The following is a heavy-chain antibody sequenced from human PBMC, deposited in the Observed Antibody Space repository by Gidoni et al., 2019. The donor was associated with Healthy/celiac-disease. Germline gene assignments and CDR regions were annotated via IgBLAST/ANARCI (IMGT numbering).Heavy chain of an antibody. CDR2: INHSGST. D-gene: IGHD3-16*02. Sequence: QVQLQQWGAGMLKPSETLSLTCAVYGGSFSGYYWSWIRQPPGKGLEWIGKINHSGSTKYHPSLKSRVTISVDTSKNQFSLKLSSVTAADTAVYYCARGYVWGSYRFRSYYFDYWGQGTLVTVSS. CDR3: ARGYVWGSYRFRSYYFDY. J-gene: IGHJ4*02. CDR1: GGSFSGYY. V-gene: IGHV4-34*01.